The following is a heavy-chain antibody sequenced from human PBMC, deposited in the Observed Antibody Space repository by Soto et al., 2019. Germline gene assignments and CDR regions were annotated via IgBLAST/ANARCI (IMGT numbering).Heavy chain of an antibody. V-gene: IGHV1-69*13. D-gene: IGHD1-26*01. Sequence: ASVKVSCTASGGTFSSYAISWVRQAPGQGLEWMGGIIPIFGTANYAQKFQGRVTITADESTSTAYMELSSLRSEDTAVYYCARSRLGGSYYTYFLDYWGQGTLVTV. CDR3: ARSRLGGSYYTYFLDY. J-gene: IGHJ4*02. CDR2: IIPIFGTA. CDR1: GGTFSSYA.